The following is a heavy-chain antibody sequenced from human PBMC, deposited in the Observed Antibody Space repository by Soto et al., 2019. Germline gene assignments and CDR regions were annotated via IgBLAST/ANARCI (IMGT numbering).Heavy chain of an antibody. CDR3: AREGAYYYDSSGASFDP. V-gene: IGHV3-21*01. Sequence: PGGSLRLSCAASGFTFSSYSMNWVRQAPGKGLEWVSSISSSSSYIYYADSVKGRFTISRDNAKNSLYLQMNSLRAEGTAVYYCAREGAYYYDSSGASFDPWGQGTLVTVSS. D-gene: IGHD3-22*01. J-gene: IGHJ5*02. CDR2: ISSSSSYI. CDR1: GFTFSSYS.